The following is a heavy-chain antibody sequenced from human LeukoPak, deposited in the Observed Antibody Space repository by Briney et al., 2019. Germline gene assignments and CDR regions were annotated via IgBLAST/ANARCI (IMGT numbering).Heavy chain of an antibody. J-gene: IGHJ4*02. CDR3: ARDQRVTGRPDIDY. D-gene: IGHD6-6*01. CDR1: VFTFRNHC. Sequence: GGPLRLSCAASVFTFRNHCAHWVRHTTGKGLVGVSRISSDGSSTTYADSVKGRFTISRDNAKNTLYLQMNNLRAEDTAMYYCARDQRVTGRPDIDYWGQGTLVIVSS. CDR2: ISSDGSST. V-gene: IGHV3-74*03.